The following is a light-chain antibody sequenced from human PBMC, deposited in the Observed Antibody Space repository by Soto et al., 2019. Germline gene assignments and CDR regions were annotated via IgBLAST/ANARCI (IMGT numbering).Light chain of an antibody. CDR2: EGS. J-gene: IGLJ1*01. CDR3: CSYAGSSTYV. V-gene: IGLV2-23*01. CDR1: SXDVGSYNL. Sequence: QSALTQPASVSGSPGQSITISCTGTSXDVGSYNLVSWYQHHSGKAPKLMVYEGSKRPSGVSNRFSGSKSGNTASLTISGLQAEDEADYYCCSYAGSSTYVFGTGTKVTV.